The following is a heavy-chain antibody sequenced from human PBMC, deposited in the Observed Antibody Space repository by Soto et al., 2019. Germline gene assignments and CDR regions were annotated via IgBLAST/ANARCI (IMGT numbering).Heavy chain of an antibody. Sequence: PSETLSLTCAVYGVSFSGYYWIWIRQPPGKGLEWIGEINHSGSTNYNPSLKSRVTISVDTSKNQFSLKLSSVTAADTAVYYCATSTVTTGRWFDPWGQGTLVTVSS. CDR3: ATSTVTTGRWFDP. J-gene: IGHJ5*02. D-gene: IGHD4-17*01. CDR1: GVSFSGYY. V-gene: IGHV4-34*01. CDR2: INHSGST.